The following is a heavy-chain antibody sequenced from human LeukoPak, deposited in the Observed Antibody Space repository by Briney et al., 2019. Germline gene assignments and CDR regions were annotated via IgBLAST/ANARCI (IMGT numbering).Heavy chain of an antibody. CDR1: GFTFSDYY. J-gene: IGHJ4*02. CDR3: ATAFNWNDVFRGNY. CDR2: ISSSGSTI. D-gene: IGHD1-1*01. V-gene: IGHV3-11*01. Sequence: GGSLRLSCAASGFTFSDYYMSWIRQAPGKGLEWVSYISSSGSTIYYADSVKGRFTISRDNAKNSLYLQMNTLRAEDTAVYYCATAFNWNDVFRGNYWGPGILVTVSS.